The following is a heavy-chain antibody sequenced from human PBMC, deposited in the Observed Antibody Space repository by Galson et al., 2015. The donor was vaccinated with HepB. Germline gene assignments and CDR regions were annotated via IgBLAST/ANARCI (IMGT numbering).Heavy chain of an antibody. V-gene: IGHV3-7*01. CDR2: IRQDGSEK. CDR3: ARAVAAADSS. J-gene: IGHJ4*02. CDR1: GFTFSSYW. D-gene: IGHD6-13*01. Sequence: SLRLSCAASGFTFSSYWMTWVRQAPGKGLEWVANIRQDGSEKYYVDSVKGRFTISRDNAKKSLYLQMNSLRAEDTAVYYCARAVAAADSSWGRGTLVTVSS.